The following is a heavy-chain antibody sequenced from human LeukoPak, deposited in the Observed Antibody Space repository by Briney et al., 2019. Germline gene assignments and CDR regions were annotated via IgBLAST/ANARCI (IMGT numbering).Heavy chain of an antibody. J-gene: IGHJ4*02. CDR1: GFTFSSYG. Sequence: PGGSLRLSCAASGFTFSSYGMHWVRQAPGKGLEGVAVIWYDGSNKYYADSVKGRFTISRDNSKNTLYLQMNRLRAEATATYYCAKGGLPVASRGRYFDYWGQGTLVTVSS. V-gene: IGHV3-33*06. CDR2: IWYDGSNK. CDR3: AKGGLPVASRGRYFDY. D-gene: IGHD6-19*01.